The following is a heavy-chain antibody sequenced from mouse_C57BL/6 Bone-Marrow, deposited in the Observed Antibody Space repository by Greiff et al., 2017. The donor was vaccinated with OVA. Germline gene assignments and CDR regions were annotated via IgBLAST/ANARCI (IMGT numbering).Heavy chain of an antibody. CDR2: IDPETGGT. Sequence: VKLLESGAELVRPGASVTLSCKASGYTFTDYEMHWVKQTPVHGLEWIGAIDPETGGTAYNQKFKGKAILTADKSSSTAYMELRSLTSEDSAVYYCTSVVAGGYWGQGTTLTVSS. CDR3: TSVVAGGY. D-gene: IGHD1-1*01. V-gene: IGHV1-15*01. J-gene: IGHJ2*01. CDR1: GYTFTDYE.